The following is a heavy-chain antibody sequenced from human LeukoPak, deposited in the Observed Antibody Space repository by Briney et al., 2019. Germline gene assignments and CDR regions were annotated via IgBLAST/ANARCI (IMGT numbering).Heavy chain of an antibody. CDR3: AKAYYDTSGRMGGFDY. J-gene: IGHJ4*02. CDR1: GLTFSDYQ. V-gene: IGHV3-11*03. CDR2: ISSSSSYK. D-gene: IGHD3-22*01. Sequence: PGGSLRLSCAASGLTFSDYQMSWIRQAPGKGLEWVSYISSSSSYKNYADSVKGRFTISRDNAKNSLYLQMNSLRAEDTAVYYCAKAYYDTSGRMGGFDYWGQGTLVTVSS.